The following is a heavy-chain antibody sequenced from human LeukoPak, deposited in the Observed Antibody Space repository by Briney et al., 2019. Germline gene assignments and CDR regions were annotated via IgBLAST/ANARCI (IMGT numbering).Heavy chain of an antibody. D-gene: IGHD6-13*01. CDR1: GGSINNYD. CDR2: IYYTGST. Sequence: PSETLSLTCTVSGGSINNYDWTWIRQPPGKGLEWIGYIYYTGSTNYNPSLKSRVTISLDTSKNQFSLRLSSVTAADTAMYFCARGAWYAGYWGQGTLVTVSS. J-gene: IGHJ4*02. CDR3: ARGAWYAGY. V-gene: IGHV4-59*01.